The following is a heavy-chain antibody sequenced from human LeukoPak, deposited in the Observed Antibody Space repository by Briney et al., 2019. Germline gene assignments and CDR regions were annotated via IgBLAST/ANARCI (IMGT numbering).Heavy chain of an antibody. J-gene: IGHJ3*02. CDR3: ARDRLIDFVRAFDI. D-gene: IGHD3-16*01. Sequence: GGSLRLSCAASGFTLSSYWMSWVRQAPGKGLEWVANIKQDGSEKYYVDSVKGRFTISRDNAKNSLYLQMNSLRAEDTAVYYCARDRLIDFVRAFDIWGQGTMVTVSS. CDR1: GFTLSSYW. V-gene: IGHV3-7*01. CDR2: IKQDGSEK.